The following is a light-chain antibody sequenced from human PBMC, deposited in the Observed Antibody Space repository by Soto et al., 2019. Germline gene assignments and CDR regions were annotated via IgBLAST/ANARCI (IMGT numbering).Light chain of an antibody. J-gene: IGKJ1*01. CDR3: QQYNNWPPWT. V-gene: IGKV3-15*01. CDR2: RAS. Sequence: EIVMTQSPATLSVSPGERATLSCRASQSVSSNLAWYQQKHGQAPSLLIYRASTRATGIPARFSGSGSGTGFTPSIRSLQSEDFTVYYCQQYNNWPPWTSGQAAQVDIK. CDR1: QSVSSN.